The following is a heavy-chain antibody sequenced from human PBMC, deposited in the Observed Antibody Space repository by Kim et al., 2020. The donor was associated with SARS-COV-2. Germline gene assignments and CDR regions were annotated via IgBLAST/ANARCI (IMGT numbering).Heavy chain of an antibody. CDR2: INPNSGGT. Sequence: ASVKVSCKASGYTFTGYYMHWVRQAPGQGLEWMGWINPNSGGTNYAQKFQGRVTMTRDTSISTAYMELSRLRSDDTAVYYCARGGDYDFWSGSNFDYWGQGTLVTVSS. CDR1: GYTFTGYY. CDR3: ARGGDYDFWSGSNFDY. D-gene: IGHD3-3*01. J-gene: IGHJ4*02. V-gene: IGHV1-2*02.